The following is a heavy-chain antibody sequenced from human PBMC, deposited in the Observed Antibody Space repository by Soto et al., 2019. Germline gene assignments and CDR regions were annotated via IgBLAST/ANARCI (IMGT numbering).Heavy chain of an antibody. V-gene: IGHV3-48*01. CDR2: INTDGNVI. D-gene: IGHD3-10*01. CDR3: VREWFGDSY. Sequence: GGSLRLSCAASGFTFSRYSMNWVRQAPGKGLEWVSNINTDGNVIYYADSVKGRFTVSRDNAKNSLYLQMNTLRAEDTAVYYCVREWFGDSYWGQGTLVTVSS. J-gene: IGHJ4*02. CDR1: GFTFSRYS.